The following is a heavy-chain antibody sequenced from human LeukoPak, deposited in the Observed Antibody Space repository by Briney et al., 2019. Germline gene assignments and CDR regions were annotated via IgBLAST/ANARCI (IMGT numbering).Heavy chain of an antibody. V-gene: IGHV1-8*01. CDR1: GYTFTSYD. CDR3: RVIVVVPASIRYYGMDV. Sequence: ASVKVSCKASGYTFTSYDINWVRQATGQGLEWMGWMNPNSGNTGYAQKFQGRVTMTRNTSISTAYMELSSLRSEDTAVYYCRVIVVVPASIRYYGMDVWGQGTTVTVS. D-gene: IGHD2-2*01. J-gene: IGHJ6*02. CDR2: MNPNSGNT.